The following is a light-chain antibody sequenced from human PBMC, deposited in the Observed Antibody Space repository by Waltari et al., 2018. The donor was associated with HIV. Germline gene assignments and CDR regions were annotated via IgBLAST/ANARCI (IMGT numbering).Light chain of an antibody. CDR2: GAS. V-gene: IGKV3-20*01. J-gene: IGKJ1*01. CDR3: QQYGSSSWT. Sequence: EIVLTQSPGTLSLSPGERATLSGRAIQSVSSNFLAWYQQKPGQAPRLLIYGASSRATGIPNRSSGSGSGTDFTLAISRLQPEDFAVYYCQQYGSSSWTFGQGTKVEI. CDR1: QSVSSNF.